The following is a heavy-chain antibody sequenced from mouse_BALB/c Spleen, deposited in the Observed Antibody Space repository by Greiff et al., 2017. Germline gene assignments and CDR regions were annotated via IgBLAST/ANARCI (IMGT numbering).Heavy chain of an antibody. CDR2: IRNKANGYTT. CDR1: GFTFTDYY. Sequence: EVKLMESGGGLVQPGGSLRLSCATSGFTFTDYYMSWVRQPPGKALEWLGFIRNKANGYTTEYSASVKGRFTISRDNSQSILYLQMNTLRAEDSATYYCARSGAGAMDYWGQGTSVTVSS. D-gene: IGHD4-1*01. CDR3: ARSGAGAMDY. J-gene: IGHJ4*01. V-gene: IGHV7-3*02.